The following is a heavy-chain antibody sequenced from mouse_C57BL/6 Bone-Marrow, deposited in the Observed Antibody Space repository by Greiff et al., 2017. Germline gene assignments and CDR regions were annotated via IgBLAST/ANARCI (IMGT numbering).Heavy chain of an antibody. Sequence: EVQLVESGGGLVQPKGSLKLSCAASGFSFNTYAMNWVRQAPGKGLEWVARIRSKSNNYATYYADSVKDRFTISRDDSESRLYLQMNNLTTEDTARYYCVRHEDYGSGYDGYFDVWGTGTTVTGSS. CDR3: VRHEDYGSGYDGYFDV. D-gene: IGHD1-1*01. CDR1: GFSFNTYA. CDR2: IRSKSNNYAT. V-gene: IGHV10-1*01. J-gene: IGHJ1*03.